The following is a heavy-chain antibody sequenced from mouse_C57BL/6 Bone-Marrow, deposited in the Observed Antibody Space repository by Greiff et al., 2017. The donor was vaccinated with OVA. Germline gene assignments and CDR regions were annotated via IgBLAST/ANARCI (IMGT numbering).Heavy chain of an antibody. D-gene: IGHD4-1*01. CDR1: GFTFSSYA. CDR3: TRDRLGQAY. CDR2: ISSGGDYI. V-gene: IGHV5-9-1*02. Sequence: EVQLQQSGEGLVKPGGSLKLSCAASGFTFSSYAMSWVRQTPEKRLEWVAYISSGGDYIYYADTVKGRFTISRDNARNTLYLQMSSLKSEDTAMYYCTRDRLGQAYWGQGTLVTVSA. J-gene: IGHJ3*01.